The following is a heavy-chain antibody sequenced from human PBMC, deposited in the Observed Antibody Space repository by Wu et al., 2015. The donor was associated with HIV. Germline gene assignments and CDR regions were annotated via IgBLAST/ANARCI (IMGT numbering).Heavy chain of an antibody. J-gene: IGHJ6*03. V-gene: IGHV1-69*12. D-gene: IGHD3-10*01. Sequence: QVQLVQSGSEMKKPGSSLKLSCKASGGTFSNYAISWVRQAPGQRLEWMGGIVPMFGRAVYAQKSQGRVSITADESTSTAYMEFSSLRSEDTAVYYCAGRDSRIRGEGKKSGYYHSYTDVWGRGTTVTVSS. CDR2: IVPMFGRA. CDR1: GGTFSNYA. CDR3: AGRDSRIRGEGKKSGYYHSYTDV.